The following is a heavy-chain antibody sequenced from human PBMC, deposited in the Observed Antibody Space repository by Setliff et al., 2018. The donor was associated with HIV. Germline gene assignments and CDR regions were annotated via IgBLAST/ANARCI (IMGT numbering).Heavy chain of an antibody. V-gene: IGHV1-58*02. Sequence: SVKVSCKASGFTFTSSAMQWVRQARGQRLEWIGWIVVGSGNTNYAQKFQERVTIPRDMSTSTAYMELSSLRSEDTALYYCARDHCSSSGCYEYSYYGMDVWGQGTTVTVSS. CDR3: ARDHCSSSGCYEYSYYGMDV. J-gene: IGHJ6*02. CDR1: GFTFTSSA. D-gene: IGHD2-2*01. CDR2: IVVGSGNT.